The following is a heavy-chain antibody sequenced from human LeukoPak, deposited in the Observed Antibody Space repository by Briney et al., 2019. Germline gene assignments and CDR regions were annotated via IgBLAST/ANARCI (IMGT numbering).Heavy chain of an antibody. J-gene: IGHJ4*02. Sequence: WVRQAPGXGLEWMGWINPNSGGTNYAQKFQGRVTMTRDTSISTAYMELSRLRSDDTAVYYCARGYCSSTSCYPVDYWGQGTLVTVSS. V-gene: IGHV1-2*02. D-gene: IGHD2-2*01. CDR3: ARGYCSSTSCYPVDY. CDR2: INPNSGGT.